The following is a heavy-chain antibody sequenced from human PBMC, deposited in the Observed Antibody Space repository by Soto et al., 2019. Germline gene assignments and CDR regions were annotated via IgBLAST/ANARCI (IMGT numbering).Heavy chain of an antibody. D-gene: IGHD1-26*01. CDR3: ARDLNDWWELTNYYYGMDV. CDR1: GGTFSSYA. CDR2: IIPIFGTA. J-gene: IGHJ6*02. Sequence: GASVKVSCKASGGTFSSYAISWVRQAPGQGLEWMGGIIPIFGTANYAQKFQGRVTITADESTSTAYMELSSLRSEDTAVYYCARDLNDWWELTNYYYGMDVWGQGTTVTVSS. V-gene: IGHV1-69*13.